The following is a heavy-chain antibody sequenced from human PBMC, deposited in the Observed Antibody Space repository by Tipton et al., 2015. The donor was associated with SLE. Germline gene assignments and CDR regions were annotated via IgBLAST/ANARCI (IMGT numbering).Heavy chain of an antibody. Sequence: TLSLTCAVYGGSFIGYYWSWIRLPPGKGLEWIGEINHSGSTNYNPSLKSRVTISVDTSKNQFSLKLSSVTAADTAVYYCARGYRLKQWGDAFDILGQGTMVTVSS. V-gene: IGHV4-34*01. CDR1: GGSFIGYY. D-gene: IGHD6-19*01. J-gene: IGHJ3*02. CDR3: ARGYRLKQWGDAFDI. CDR2: INHSGST.